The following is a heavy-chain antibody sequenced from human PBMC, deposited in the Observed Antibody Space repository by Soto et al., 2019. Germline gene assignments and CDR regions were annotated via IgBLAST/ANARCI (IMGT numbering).Heavy chain of an antibody. J-gene: IGHJ3*02. CDR2: IYYSGST. CDR1: GGSISSYY. V-gene: IGHV4-59*01. CDR3: ALGTNLVGDTINDAFNI. Sequence: NPSETLTLTCTASGGSISSYYWSWIRQPPGKGLEWIGYIYYSGSTNYNPSLKSRVTISVDTSKNQFSLKLSSVTAADTAVYYCALGTNLVGDTINDAFNIWGQGTMVTVSS. D-gene: IGHD1-26*01.